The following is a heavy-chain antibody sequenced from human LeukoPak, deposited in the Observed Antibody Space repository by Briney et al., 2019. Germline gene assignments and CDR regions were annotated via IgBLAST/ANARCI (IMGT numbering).Heavy chain of an antibody. V-gene: IGHV3-21*01. J-gene: IGHJ4*02. CDR3: ARDAIYCSGGSCYDDY. CDR1: GFTFSSYS. D-gene: IGHD2-15*01. Sequence: KAGGSLRLSCAASGFTFSSYSMNWVRQAPGKGLEWVSSISSSSSYIYYADSVKGRFTISRDNAKNSLYPQMNSLRAEDTAVYYCARDAIYCSGGSCYDDYWGQGTLVTVSS. CDR2: ISSSSSYI.